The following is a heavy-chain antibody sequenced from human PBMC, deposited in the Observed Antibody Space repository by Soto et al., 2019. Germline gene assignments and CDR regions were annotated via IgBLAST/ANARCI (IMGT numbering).Heavy chain of an antibody. CDR2: IFHSGTT. V-gene: IGHV4-4*02. D-gene: IGHD6-19*01. J-gene: IGHJ6*02. CDR3: AREQQWLGAYYYYYYGMDV. Sequence: QVQLQESGPGLVKPSGTLSLTCAVSGVSISSSHWWSWVRQPPGKGLEWIGEIFHSGTTNYNPSLKSRVTMSLDKSKNQFCLKLSSVTAADTAVYYCAREQQWLGAYYYYYYGMDVWGQGTTVTVSS. CDR1: GVSISSSHW.